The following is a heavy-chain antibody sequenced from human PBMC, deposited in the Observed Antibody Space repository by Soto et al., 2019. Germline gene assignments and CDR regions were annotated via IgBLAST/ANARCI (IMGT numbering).Heavy chain of an antibody. CDR3: ARQAID. CDR1: GGSISDYY. Sequence: QVQLQESGPGLVKPSETLSLTCTVSGGSISDYYWSWFRQAPGKGLDWIGYVYYSGRTNYNPSLQSRVTMSVDTYKNQFSLKLSSVTAADTAVYYCARQAIDWGQGTLVTVSS. CDR2: VYYSGRT. V-gene: IGHV4-59*08. J-gene: IGHJ4*02.